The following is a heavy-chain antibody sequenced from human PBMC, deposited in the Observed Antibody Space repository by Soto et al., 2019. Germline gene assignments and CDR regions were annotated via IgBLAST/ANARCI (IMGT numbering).Heavy chain of an antibody. Sequence: PSETLSLTCTVSGGSISSSSYYWGWIRQPPGKGLEWIGSIYYSGSTYYNPSLKSRVTISVDTSKNQFSLKLSSVTAADTAVYYCARAALSGYFDYWGQGTLVTVSS. V-gene: IGHV4-39*07. CDR1: GGSISSSSYY. CDR3: ARAALSGYFDY. J-gene: IGHJ4*02. CDR2: IYYSGST. D-gene: IGHD3-9*01.